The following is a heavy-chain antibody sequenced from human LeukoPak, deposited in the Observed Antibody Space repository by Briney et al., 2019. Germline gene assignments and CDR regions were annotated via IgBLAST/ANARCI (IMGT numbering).Heavy chain of an antibody. CDR2: IWYDGNNK. Sequence: GGSLRLSCAASGFTFSSSNMNWVRQAPGKGLEWVAVIWYDGNNKYYADSVKGRFTISRDNSKNTLFLQMNSLRAEDSAVYYCARAPPYCSGGACYFDYWGQGTLVTVSS. J-gene: IGHJ4*02. CDR1: GFTFSSSN. V-gene: IGHV3-33*08. D-gene: IGHD2-15*01. CDR3: ARAPPYCSGGACYFDY.